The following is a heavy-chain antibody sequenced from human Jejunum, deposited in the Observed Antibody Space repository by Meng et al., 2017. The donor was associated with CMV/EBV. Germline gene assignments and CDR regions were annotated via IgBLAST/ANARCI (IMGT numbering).Heavy chain of an antibody. D-gene: IGHD1-7*01. Sequence: SLSASRVGVGWVRQPPQKAREWLALIYWDDDKRYNPSLKSRLTIAKDTSKNQVVLTMTNMDPVATATYFCALRVPSSFIWNWGDFDAWGQGTLVTVSS. CDR3: ALRVPSSFIWNWGDFDA. CDR1: SLSASRVG. J-gene: IGHJ4*02. CDR2: IYWDDDK. V-gene: IGHV2-5*02.